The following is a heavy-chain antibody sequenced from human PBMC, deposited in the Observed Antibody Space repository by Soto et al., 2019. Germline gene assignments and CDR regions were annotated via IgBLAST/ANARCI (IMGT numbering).Heavy chain of an antibody. Sequence: ASVKVSCKASGYTSTSYAIHLVRQAPGQRLEWMGWINAGNGNTKYSQKFQGRVTITRDTSASTAYMELSSLRSEDTAVYYCAREGAVGYCSSTNCPNWFDPWGQGTLVTVSS. V-gene: IGHV1-3*01. D-gene: IGHD2-2*03. CDR1: GYTSTSYA. CDR2: INAGNGNT. J-gene: IGHJ5*02. CDR3: AREGAVGYCSSTNCPNWFDP.